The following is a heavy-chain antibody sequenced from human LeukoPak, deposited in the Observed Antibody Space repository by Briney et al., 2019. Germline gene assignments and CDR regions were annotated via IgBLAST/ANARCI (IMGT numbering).Heavy chain of an antibody. CDR1: GFTFSSYG. Sequence: GGSLRLSCAASGFTFSSYGMHWVRQAPGKGLEWVAVIWYDGSNKYYADSVKGRFTISRDNSKNTLYLQMNSLRAEDTAVYYCARAATYYYDSSGYYPDYWGQGTLVTVYS. J-gene: IGHJ4*02. V-gene: IGHV3-33*01. CDR3: ARAATYYYDSSGYYPDY. D-gene: IGHD3-22*01. CDR2: IWYDGSNK.